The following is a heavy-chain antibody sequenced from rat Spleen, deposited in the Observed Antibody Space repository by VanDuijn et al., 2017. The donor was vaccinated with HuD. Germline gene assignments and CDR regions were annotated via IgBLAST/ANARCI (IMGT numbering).Heavy chain of an antibody. J-gene: IGHJ2*01. Sequence: EVQLVESGGGLVQPGRSLKLSCAASGFTFSNYAMAWVRQATKKGLEWVATITNDGSSTYYLDSVKGRFTIPRENAKSTLYLQMDSLRSEDTATYYCAKDKGYDGSYYYEDYFDYWGQGVMVTVSS. CDR2: ITNDGSST. CDR3: AKDKGYDGSYYYEDYFDY. CDR1: GFTFSNYA. V-gene: IGHV5-7*01. D-gene: IGHD1-12*02.